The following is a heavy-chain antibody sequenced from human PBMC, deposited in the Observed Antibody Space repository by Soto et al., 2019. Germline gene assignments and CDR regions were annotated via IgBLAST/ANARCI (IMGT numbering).Heavy chain of an antibody. J-gene: IGHJ2*01. CDR3: ARCYCTVCSCYTCGHFHL. CDR1: GYTFADYG. CDR2: IGPYNGNT. D-gene: IGHD2-15*01. V-gene: IGHV1-18*01. Sequence: QAQLVQSGAEVKKPGASVKVSCQAGGYTFADYGISWVRQAPGQGLEWVGWIGPYNGNTNYAQNLQDRVTMTTDTYTNTDYMEVRSLRSDDTALYYCARCYCTVCSCYTCGHFHLWGRGNLLTVSS.